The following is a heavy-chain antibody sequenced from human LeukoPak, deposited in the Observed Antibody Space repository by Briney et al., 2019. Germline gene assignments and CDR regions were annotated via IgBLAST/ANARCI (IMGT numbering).Heavy chain of an antibody. Sequence: SETLSLTCTVSGGSISSYYWSWIRQPSGKGLEWIAYIYYSGSTNYNPSLKSRVTISVDTSKNQFSLKLSSVTAADTAVYYCARGGYYGSGNDFRFDPWGQGTLVTVSS. V-gene: IGHV4-59*01. D-gene: IGHD3-10*01. CDR3: ARGGYYGSGNDFRFDP. CDR2: IYYSGST. J-gene: IGHJ5*02. CDR1: GGSISSYY.